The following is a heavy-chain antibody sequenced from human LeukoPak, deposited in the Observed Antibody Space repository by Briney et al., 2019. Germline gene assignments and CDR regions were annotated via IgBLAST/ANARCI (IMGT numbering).Heavy chain of an antibody. V-gene: IGHV3-21*01. J-gene: IGHJ6*03. CDR2: INSSSSYI. Sequence: GGSLRLSCAASRFTFSSYSMNWVRQAPGKGLEWVSSINSSSSYIYYADSVKGRFTISRDNAKNSLYLQMNSLRAEDTAVYYCARGVGYSSSPYYYMDVRGKGTTVTVSS. CDR1: RFTFSSYS. CDR3: ARGVGYSSSPYYYMDV. D-gene: IGHD6-13*01.